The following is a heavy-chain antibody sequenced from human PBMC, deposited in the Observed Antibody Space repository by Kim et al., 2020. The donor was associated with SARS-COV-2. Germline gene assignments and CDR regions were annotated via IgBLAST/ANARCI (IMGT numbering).Heavy chain of an antibody. CDR3: ARFPSDGYNFFDY. CDR2: INHSGST. J-gene: IGHJ4*02. Sequence: SETRSLTCAVYGGSFSGYYWSWIRQPPGKGLEWIGEINHSGSTNYNPSLKSRVTISVDTSKNQFSLKLSSVTAADTAVYYCARFPSDGYNFFDYWGQGTLVTVSS. CDR1: GGSFSGYY. D-gene: IGHD5-12*01. V-gene: IGHV4-34*01.